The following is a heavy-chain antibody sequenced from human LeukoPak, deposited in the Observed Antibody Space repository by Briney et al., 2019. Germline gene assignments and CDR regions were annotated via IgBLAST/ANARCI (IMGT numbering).Heavy chain of an antibody. Sequence: ASVKVSCKASGYTFTGYYMHWVRQAPGQGLEWMGWINPNSGGTNYAQKFQGRVTMTRDTSISTAYMELSRLRSDDTAVYYCVRESPVAAVGRSWFDPWGQGTLVTVSS. CDR1: GYTFTGYY. V-gene: IGHV1-2*02. CDR2: INPNSGGT. D-gene: IGHD6-13*01. J-gene: IGHJ5*02. CDR3: VRESPVAAVGRSWFDP.